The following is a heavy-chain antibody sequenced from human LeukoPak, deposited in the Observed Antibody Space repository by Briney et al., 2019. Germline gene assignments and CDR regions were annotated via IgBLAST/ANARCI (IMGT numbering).Heavy chain of an antibody. CDR1: GFTFSGSA. CDR3: TRHVWDIVVVPAAIMAQYYYYMDV. CDR2: IRSKANSYAT. J-gene: IGHJ6*03. D-gene: IGHD2-2*01. V-gene: IGHV3-73*01. Sequence: GGSLRLSCAASGFTFSGSAMHWVRQASGKGLEWVGRIRSKANSYATAYAASVKGRFTISRDDSKNTAYLQMNSLKTEDTAVYYCTRHVWDIVVVPAAIMAQYYYYMDVWGKGTTVTISS.